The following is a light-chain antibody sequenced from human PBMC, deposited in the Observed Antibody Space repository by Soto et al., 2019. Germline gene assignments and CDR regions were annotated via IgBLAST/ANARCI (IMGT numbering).Light chain of an antibody. CDR3: QQTYSAAWT. CDR2: GAS. CDR1: QTISNY. Sequence: DIQMTQSPSSLSASVGDRVTITCRARQTISNYLNWYQQKPGKAPNLLIYGASSLQSGVPARFSGSGSGTDFTLTISSLQPEDCATYYCQQTYSAAWTCGQGTKGEIK. J-gene: IGKJ1*01. V-gene: IGKV1-39*01.